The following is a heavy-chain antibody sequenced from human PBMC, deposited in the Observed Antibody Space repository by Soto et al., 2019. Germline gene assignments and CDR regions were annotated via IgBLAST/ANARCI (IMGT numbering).Heavy chain of an antibody. J-gene: IGHJ4*01. V-gene: IGHV4-34*01. CDR2: INHRGST. Sequence: ETLSLTCAVPGGSFGGYYWSWIGQPPGQGLERIGEINHRGSTNYNPSLKSRVTISVDTSKNQFSLKLSSVTAANTAVYYSARCRVNDIRYFDYWDQGTLVTVSS. D-gene: IGHD2-8*01. CDR3: ARCRVNDIRYFDY. CDR1: GGSFGGYY.